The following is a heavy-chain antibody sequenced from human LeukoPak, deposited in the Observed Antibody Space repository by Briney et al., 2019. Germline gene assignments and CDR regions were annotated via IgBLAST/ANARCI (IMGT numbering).Heavy chain of an antibody. CDR1: GGSISSSNW. CDR2: IYHSGST. Sequence: PSETLSLTCAVSGGSISSSNWWSWVRQPPGKGLEWIGEIYHSGSTNYNPSLKSRVTISVDKSKNQFSLKLSSVTAADTAVYYCARSYYDFWNGYPYFDYWGQGTLVTVSS. V-gene: IGHV4-4*02. J-gene: IGHJ4*02. D-gene: IGHD3-3*01. CDR3: ARSYYDFWNGYPYFDY.